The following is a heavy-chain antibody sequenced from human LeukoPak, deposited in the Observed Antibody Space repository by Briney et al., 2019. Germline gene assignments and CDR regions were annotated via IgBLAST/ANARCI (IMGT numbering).Heavy chain of an antibody. Sequence: SVKVSCKASGYTFTSYDISWVRQAPGQGLEWMGRIIPIFGTANYAQKFQGRVTITTDESTSTAYMELSSLRSEDTAVYYCARSAYCSSTSCPIRGWFDPWGQGTLVTVSS. V-gene: IGHV1-69*05. J-gene: IGHJ5*02. CDR1: GYTFTSYD. CDR3: ARSAYCSSTSCPIRGWFDP. CDR2: IIPIFGTA. D-gene: IGHD2-2*01.